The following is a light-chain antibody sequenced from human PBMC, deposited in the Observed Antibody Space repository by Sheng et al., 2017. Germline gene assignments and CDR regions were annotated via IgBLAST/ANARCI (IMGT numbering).Light chain of an antibody. J-gene: IGKJ4*01. V-gene: IGKV3D-20*02. CDR1: QSVSTN. Sequence: EVLMTQSPATLSVSPGERATLSCRASQSVSTNLAWYQQKPGQAPRLLIYDASRRAAGFPDRFSGSGSGTDFTLTISRLEPEDFAVYYCLQRSTWPLTFGGGTNLEIK. CDR2: DAS. CDR3: LQRSTWPLT.